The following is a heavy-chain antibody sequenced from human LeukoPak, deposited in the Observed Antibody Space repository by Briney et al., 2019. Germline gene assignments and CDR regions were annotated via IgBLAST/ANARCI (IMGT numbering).Heavy chain of an antibody. CDR1: GGSTSSSSYY. CDR3: ARQDLRRASTGVDV. J-gene: IGHJ6*04. CDR2: IYSSGST. V-gene: IGHV4-39*01. Sequence: KPSETLSLTCTVSGGSTSSSSYYWGWIRQPPGKGLEWIGTIYSSGSTNYNPSLKSRVTILADTSKNQFSLKLSSVTAADTSEYYCARQDLRRASTGVDVWGKGTTVTVSS. D-gene: IGHD7-27*01.